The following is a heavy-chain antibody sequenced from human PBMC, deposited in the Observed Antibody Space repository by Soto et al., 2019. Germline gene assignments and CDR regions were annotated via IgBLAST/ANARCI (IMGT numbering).Heavy chain of an antibody. D-gene: IGHD2-2*01. CDR3: ATFIFCSSTSCYGREGGY. CDR2: ISHSGGNT. Sequence: EVQLLESGGGLVQPGGSLSLSCAASGFTFSSYGMSWVRQAPGKGLEWVSAISHSGGNTYYADSVKGRFAISRDNSKNTLYLQMDRLRAEDRAVYYCATFIFCSSTSCYGREGGYWGQGTLLTVSP. J-gene: IGHJ4*02. V-gene: IGHV3-23*01. CDR1: GFTFSSYG.